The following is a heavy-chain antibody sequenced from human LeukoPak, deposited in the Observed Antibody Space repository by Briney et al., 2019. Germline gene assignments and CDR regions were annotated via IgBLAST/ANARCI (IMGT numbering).Heavy chain of an antibody. CDR3: TRVLNYYGSGSYYSPYYYGMDV. V-gene: IGHV3-49*04. J-gene: IGHJ6*04. CDR1: GFTFGDYA. D-gene: IGHD3-10*01. CDR2: IRSKAYGRTT. Sequence: GGSLRLSCAASGFTFGDYAMSWVRQAPGKGLEWVGFIRSKAYGRTTEYAASVKGRFTISRDDSKRIAYLQMNSLKTEDTAVYYCTRVLNYYGSGSYYSPYYYGMDVWGKGTTVTVSS.